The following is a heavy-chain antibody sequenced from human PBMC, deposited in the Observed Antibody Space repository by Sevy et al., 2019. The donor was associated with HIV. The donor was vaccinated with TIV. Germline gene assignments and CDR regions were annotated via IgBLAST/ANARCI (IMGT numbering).Heavy chain of an antibody. Sequence: ASVKVSCKASGGTFSSYAISWVRQAPGQGLEWTGGIIPIFGTANYAQKFQGRVTITADKSTSTAYMELSSLRSEDTAVYYCAGGAYCGGDCYKGIRHWGQGTLVTVSS. CDR2: IIPIFGTA. V-gene: IGHV1-69*06. D-gene: IGHD2-21*02. J-gene: IGHJ4*02. CDR1: GGTFSSYA. CDR3: AGGAYCGGDCYKGIRH.